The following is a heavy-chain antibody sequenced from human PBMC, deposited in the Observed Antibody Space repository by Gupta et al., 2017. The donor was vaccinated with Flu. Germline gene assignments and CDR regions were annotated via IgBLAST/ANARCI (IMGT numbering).Heavy chain of an antibody. CDR1: GFTFSSYW. Sequence: EVQLVESGGGLVQPGGSLRLSCAASGFTFSSYWMHWVRQAPGKGLVWVSRLNSDGSSTSSADFVKCRFTISIDNAKNTLYLQMNSLRAEDTAVYYCATVRRFLEGNWFDPWGQGTLVTVSS. CDR2: LNSDGSST. J-gene: IGHJ5*02. D-gene: IGHD3-3*01. V-gene: IGHV3-74*01. CDR3: ATVRRFLEGNWFDP.